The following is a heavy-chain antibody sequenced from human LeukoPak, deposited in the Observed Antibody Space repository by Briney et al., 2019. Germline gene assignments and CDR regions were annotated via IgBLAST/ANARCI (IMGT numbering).Heavy chain of an antibody. CDR3: ARARIAAGAAFDY. Sequence: PSETLSLTCTISGGSFGDYYWTWIRQPPGKGLEWIGYIYYSGSTNYNPSLKSRVTTLVDTSKNQFSLRLSSVTAADTAVYYCARARIAAGAAFDYWGQGTLVTVSS. J-gene: IGHJ4*02. CDR1: GGSFGDYY. CDR2: IYYSGST. D-gene: IGHD6-25*01. V-gene: IGHV4-59*08.